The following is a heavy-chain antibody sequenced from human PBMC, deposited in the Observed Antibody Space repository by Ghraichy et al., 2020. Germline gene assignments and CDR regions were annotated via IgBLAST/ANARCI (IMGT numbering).Heavy chain of an antibody. CDR1: GFTFSSYG. D-gene: IGHD6-13*01. CDR2: IWYDGSNK. V-gene: IGHV3-33*08. CDR3: ARVGRQQLLPSGMDV. J-gene: IGHJ6*02. Sequence: SCAASGFTFSSYGMHWVRQAPGKGLEWVAVIWYDGSNKYYADSLKGRFTISRDNSNNTLYLQMNSLRAEDTAVYYCARVGRQQLLPSGMDVWGQGTTVTVSS.